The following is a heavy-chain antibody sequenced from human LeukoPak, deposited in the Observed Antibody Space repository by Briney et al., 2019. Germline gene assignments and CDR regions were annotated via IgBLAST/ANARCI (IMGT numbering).Heavy chain of an antibody. CDR1: GYTYTSYG. CDR2: ISAYNGNT. J-gene: IGHJ3*02. V-gene: IGHV1-18*01. Sequence: GASVKVSCKASGYTYTSYGISWVRQAPGQGLEWMGWISAYNGNTNYAQKLQGRVTMTRDTSTSTVYMELSSLRSEDTAVYYCARGSALIAVAGTAFDIWGQGTMVTVSS. CDR3: ARGSALIAVAGTAFDI. D-gene: IGHD6-19*01.